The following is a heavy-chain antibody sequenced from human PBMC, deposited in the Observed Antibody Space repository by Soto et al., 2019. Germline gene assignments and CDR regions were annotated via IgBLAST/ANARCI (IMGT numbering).Heavy chain of an antibody. CDR3: ATAEVDY. CDR1: GFTLGDYW. J-gene: IGHJ4*02. CDR2: MTGDGRTT. V-gene: IGHV3-74*03. Sequence: PGGSLRLSCAASGFTLGDYWMHWVRQPPGKGPEWVSRMTGDGRTTQYADSVKGRFTASRDNAKSTLYLQMNSLRAEDTAVYYCATAEVDYWGPGTLVTVSS.